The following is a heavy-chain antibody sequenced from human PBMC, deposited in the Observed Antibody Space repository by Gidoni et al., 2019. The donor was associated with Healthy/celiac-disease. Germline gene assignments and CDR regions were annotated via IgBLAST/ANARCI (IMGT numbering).Heavy chain of an antibody. CDR3: ARHYGDYPLPRDWYFDL. CDR1: GFIFRIYW. V-gene: IGHV3-7*01. CDR2: IKQDGSEK. Sequence: EVQLVESGRGLVQPGGSLRLSCAAAGFIFRIYWMSWVRQAPGKGLEWVANIKQDGSEKYYVDSVKGRFTISRDNAKNSLYLQMNSLRAEDTAVYYCARHYGDYPLPRDWYFDLWGRGTLVTVSS. D-gene: IGHD4-17*01. J-gene: IGHJ2*01.